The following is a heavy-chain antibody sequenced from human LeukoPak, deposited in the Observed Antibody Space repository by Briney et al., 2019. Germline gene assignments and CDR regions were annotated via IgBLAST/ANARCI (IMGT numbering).Heavy chain of an antibody. CDR2: INKDGSAT. Sequence: PGGSLRLSCAASGFTFSDYYMSWIRQAPGKGLEWVSLINKDGSATYYADSVKGRFTISRDNSKNSLYLQMNSLRSEDTALYYCATWAFYHSLDVWGQGTTVTVSS. D-gene: IGHD1-26*01. J-gene: IGHJ6*02. CDR3: ATWAFYHSLDV. V-gene: IGHV3-43*02. CDR1: GFTFSDYY.